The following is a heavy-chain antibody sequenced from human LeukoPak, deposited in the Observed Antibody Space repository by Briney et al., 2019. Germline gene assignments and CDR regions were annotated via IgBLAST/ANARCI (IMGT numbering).Heavy chain of an antibody. CDR1: GFTFDDYA. D-gene: IGHD2-15*01. J-gene: IGHJ4*02. CDR2: ISWNSGSI. Sequence: GGSLRLSCAASGFTFDDYAMHWVRQAPGKGLEWVSGISWNSGSIGYADSVKGRFTISRDNAKNSLYLQMSSLRAEDTALYYCAKVSGYCSGGSCYSFDYWGQGTLVTVSS. CDR3: AKVSGYCSGGSCYSFDY. V-gene: IGHV3-9*01.